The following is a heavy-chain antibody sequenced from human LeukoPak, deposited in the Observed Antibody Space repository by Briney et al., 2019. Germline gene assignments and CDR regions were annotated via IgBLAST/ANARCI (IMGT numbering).Heavy chain of an antibody. CDR2: INPNSGGT. Sequence: ATVKVSCKASGHTFTGYYMHWVRQAPGQGLEWMGWINPNSGGTNYAQKFQGRVTMTRDTSISTAYMELSRLRSDDTAVYYCARDVVVGDTCFDYWGQGTLVTVSS. V-gene: IGHV1-2*02. CDR3: ARDVVVGDTCFDY. D-gene: IGHD1-26*01. J-gene: IGHJ4*02. CDR1: GHTFTGYY.